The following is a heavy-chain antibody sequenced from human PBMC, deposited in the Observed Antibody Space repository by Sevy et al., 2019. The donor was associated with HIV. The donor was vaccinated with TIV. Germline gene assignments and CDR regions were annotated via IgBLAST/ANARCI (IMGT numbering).Heavy chain of an antibody. CDR2: ISSSSSYI. V-gene: IGHV3-21*01. CDR1: GFTFSSYS. CDR3: ARDYYASSGFFDY. D-gene: IGHD3-22*01. Sequence: GGSLRLSCAASGFTFSSYSMNWVRQAPGKGLEWVSSISSSSSYIYYADSVKGRFTISGDNAKNSLYLQMNSLRAEDTAVYYCARDYYASSGFFDYWGQGTLVTVSS. J-gene: IGHJ4*02.